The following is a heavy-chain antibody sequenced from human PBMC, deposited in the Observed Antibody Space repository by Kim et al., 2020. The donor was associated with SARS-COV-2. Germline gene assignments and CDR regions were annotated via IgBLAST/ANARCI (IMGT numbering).Heavy chain of an antibody. CDR3: VKYGRSYGAVL. J-gene: IGHJ4*02. CDR1: GFTFSEYA. CDR2: TTRSGDGS. V-gene: IGHV3-64D*06. D-gene: IGHD5-18*01. Sequence: GVSLRLSCSGSGFTFSEYAIHWVRRAPGKGLEYVSATTRSGDGSFYADSVEGRFTVSRDNSKNTLYLQMNSLRVEDTSVYYCVKYGRSYGAVLWGQGTLVIVSS.